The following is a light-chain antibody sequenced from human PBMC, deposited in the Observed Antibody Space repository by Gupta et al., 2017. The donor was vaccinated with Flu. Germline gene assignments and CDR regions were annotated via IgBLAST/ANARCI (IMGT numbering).Light chain of an antibody. CDR1: QNVNTN. CDR2: DAS. J-gene: IGKJ2*03. CDR3: QQYSIWPYS. Sequence: MTQSPARLSVSPGEKVTVPCKASQNVNTNLAWYQQKPGQAPRLLIYDASTRATGVPATFSGSGSGTEFTLTISSLQSEDFGIYYCQQYSIWPYSFGQGTNLEI. V-gene: IGKV3-15*01.